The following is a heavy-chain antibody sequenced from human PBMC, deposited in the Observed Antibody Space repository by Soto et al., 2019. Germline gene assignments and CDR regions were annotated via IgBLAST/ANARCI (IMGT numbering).Heavy chain of an antibody. CDR2: ISYDGSNK. Sequence: GGSLRLSCAGSGFTFSSYAMHGVRQAPGKGLEWVAVISYDGSNKYYADSVKGRFTISRDNSKNTLYLQMNSLRAEDTAVYYCAYYDSSGYSRDFQHWGQDTLVTVSS. D-gene: IGHD3-22*01. V-gene: IGHV3-30-3*01. J-gene: IGHJ1*01. CDR3: AYYDSSGYSRDFQH. CDR1: GFTFSSYA.